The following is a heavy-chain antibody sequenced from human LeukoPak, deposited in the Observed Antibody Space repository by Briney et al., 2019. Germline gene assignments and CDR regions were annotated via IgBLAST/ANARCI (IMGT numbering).Heavy chain of an antibody. D-gene: IGHD2-2*01. Sequence: SETLSLTCTVSGGSISSHYWSWVRQPPGKGLEWIGDICYSGSTNYNPSLKRRVTISVDPSKNQFSLKLGSATAADTAVYYCERALIVVVPDAVETHFDYWGQGTLVTVSS. J-gene: IGHJ4*02. CDR2: ICYSGST. V-gene: IGHV4-59*11. CDR1: GGSISSHY. CDR3: ERALIVVVPDAVETHFDY.